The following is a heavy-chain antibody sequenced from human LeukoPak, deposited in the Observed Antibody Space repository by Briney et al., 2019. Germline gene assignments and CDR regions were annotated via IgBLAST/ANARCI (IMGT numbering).Heavy chain of an antibody. CDR3: ARANTISGVVIILDYYYMDV. D-gene: IGHD3-3*01. CDR1: GGSISSGDYY. CDR2: IYYSGST. Sequence: SQTLSLTCTVSGGSISSGDYYWSWIRQPPGKGLEWIGYIYYSGSTYYNPSLKSRVTISVDTSKNQFSLKLSSVTAADTAVYHCARANTISGVVIILDYYYMDVWGKGTTVTVSS. V-gene: IGHV4-30-4*08. J-gene: IGHJ6*03.